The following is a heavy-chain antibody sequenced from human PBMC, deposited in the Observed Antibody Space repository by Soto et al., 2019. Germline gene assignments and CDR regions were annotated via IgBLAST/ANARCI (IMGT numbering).Heavy chain of an antibody. CDR1: GFTFSSYA. Sequence: GGALRLSGAATGFTFSSYAMQWVRQAPGKGLEWVAVISYDGSNKYYADSVKGRFTISRDNSKNTLYLQMNSLRAEDTAVYYCARGHGAGTYYYYGMDVWGQGTTVTVSS. D-gene: IGHD6-19*01. V-gene: IGHV3-30-3*01. J-gene: IGHJ6*02. CDR3: ARGHGAGTYYYYGMDV. CDR2: ISYDGSNK.